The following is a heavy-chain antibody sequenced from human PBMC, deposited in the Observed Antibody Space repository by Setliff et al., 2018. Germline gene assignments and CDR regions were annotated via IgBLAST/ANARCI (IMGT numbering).Heavy chain of an antibody. CDR3: TRARDRSGYWDFDY. CDR1: GFTFSDHY. D-gene: IGHD3-3*01. J-gene: IGHJ4*02. Sequence: GGSLRLSCAASGFTFSDHYMDWVRQAPGKGPEWVGRSRNKGNSYSTEYAASVKGRFTISRDDSKNSLYLQMNSLKTEDTAVYYCTRARDRSGYWDFDYWGQGTLVTVSS. CDR2: SRNKGNSYST. V-gene: IGHV3-72*01.